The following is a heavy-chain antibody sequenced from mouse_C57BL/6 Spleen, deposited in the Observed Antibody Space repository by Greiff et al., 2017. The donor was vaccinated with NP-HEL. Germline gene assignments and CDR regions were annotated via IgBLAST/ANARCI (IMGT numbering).Heavy chain of an antibody. D-gene: IGHD2-5*01. V-gene: IGHV1-52*01. CDR1: GYTFTRYW. Sequence: VQLQPPGAELVRPGSSVKLSCKASGYTFTRYWMHWVKQRPIPGLELIGTIDPSYRSTPYNHTFKSPATLPVDKSSSTAYMQLSSLTSEDSAVYDCARGPDYDSNYVGYWGQGTTLTVSS. CDR3: ARGPDYDSNYVGY. J-gene: IGHJ2*01. CDR2: IDPSYRST.